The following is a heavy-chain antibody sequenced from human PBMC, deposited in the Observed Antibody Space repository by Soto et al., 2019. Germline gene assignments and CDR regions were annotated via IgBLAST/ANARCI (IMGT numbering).Heavy chain of an antibody. J-gene: IGHJ2*01. CDR2: IYYGGST. V-gene: IGHV4-59*01. CDR3: ARGWSEEGAKYALFEL. Sequence: SETLSLPCTVSGGSISNYYWGWLRQPPGKGLEWIGDIYYGGSTDYNPSLKTRVSISLGTSRNQFSLNLRSVTAADTAVYYCARGWSEEGAKYALFELWGR. CDR1: GGSISNYY. D-gene: IGHD1-26*01.